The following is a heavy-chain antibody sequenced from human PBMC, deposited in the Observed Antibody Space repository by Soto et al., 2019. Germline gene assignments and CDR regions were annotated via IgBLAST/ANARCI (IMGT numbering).Heavy chain of an antibody. CDR2: MLYSGLT. CDR3: APLSVSLSGPYGIHV. D-gene: IGHD2-15*01. CDR1: GYSVSSSDHY. V-gene: IGHV4-39*01. J-gene: IGHJ6*02. Sequence: SETLSLTCSVSGYSVSSSDHYWAWIRQPPGKGLEWIGSMLYSGLTYYNPSHKSRVTLSVDTSKNQFSVRLNSVTASDTAVYYWAPLSVSLSGPYGIHVWGQGTTVTVSS.